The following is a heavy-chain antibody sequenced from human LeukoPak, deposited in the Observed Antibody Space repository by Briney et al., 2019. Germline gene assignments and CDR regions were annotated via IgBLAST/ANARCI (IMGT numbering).Heavy chain of an antibody. CDR3: AKGGKWDVTPFDY. CDR2: ITNSGNSK. D-gene: IGHD1-26*01. V-gene: IGHV3-48*01. J-gene: IGHJ4*02. Sequence: GGSLRLSCAASEFTFSSYSMNWVRQAPGKGLEWVSYITNSGNSKSYADSVKGRFTISRDNSKNTLYLQVNSLRAEDTAVYYCAKGGKWDVTPFDYWGQGTLVTVSS. CDR1: EFTFSSYS.